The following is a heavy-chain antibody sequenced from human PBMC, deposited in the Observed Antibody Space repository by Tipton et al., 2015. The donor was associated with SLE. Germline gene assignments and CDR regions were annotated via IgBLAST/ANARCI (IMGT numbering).Heavy chain of an antibody. CDR1: GYSFTSYW. V-gene: IGHV5-51*01. D-gene: IGHD4-11*01. CDR3: ARGGAGHMTTVTTDEAFDI. J-gene: IGHJ3*02. Sequence: VQLVQSGAEVKKPGESLRISCKGSGYSFTSYWIGWVRQMPGKGLEWMGIIYPGDSDTRYSPPFQGQVTIPADESISPAYLRWSSLKASATAMYYCARGGAGHMTTVTTDEAFDIWGQGTMVTVTS. CDR2: IYPGDSDT.